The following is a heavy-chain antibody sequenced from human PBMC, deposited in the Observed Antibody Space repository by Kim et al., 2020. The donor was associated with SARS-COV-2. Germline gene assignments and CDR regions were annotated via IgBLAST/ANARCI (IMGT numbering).Heavy chain of an antibody. D-gene: IGHD3-9*01. CDR3: ARLMALRYFDWFTQEDY. V-gene: IGHV4-39*01. Sequence: LKSRVTISVDTSKNQFALKLSSVTAADTAVYYCARLMALRYFDWFTQEDYWGQGTLVTVSS. J-gene: IGHJ4*02.